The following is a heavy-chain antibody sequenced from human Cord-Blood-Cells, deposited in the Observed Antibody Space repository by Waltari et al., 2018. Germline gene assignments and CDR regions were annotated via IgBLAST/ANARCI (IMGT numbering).Heavy chain of an antibody. J-gene: IGHJ4*02. CDR2: IIPIFGTA. D-gene: IGHD3-3*01. V-gene: IGHV1-69*01. CDR3: ARTDYDFWSGYDY. CDR1: GGTFSSDA. Sequence: QVQLVQSAAEVKKPGSSVKVYCKASGGTFSSDAISWVRPAPGQGLEWMGGIIPIFGTANYAQKFQGRVTITADESTSTAYMELSSLRSEDTAVYYCARTDYDFWSGYDYWGQGTLVTVSS.